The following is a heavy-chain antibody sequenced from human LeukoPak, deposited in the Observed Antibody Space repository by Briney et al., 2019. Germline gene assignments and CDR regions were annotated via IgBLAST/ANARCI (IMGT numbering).Heavy chain of an antibody. CDR1: RGSFSSHY. CDR3: ARADGYTYSLDY. Sequence: SETLSLTCTVSRGSFSSHYWTWIRQPPGKGLECIGYIHYTGITNYNPSLESRVTISLDTSKNQFSLKLRSVTAADTAVYYCARADGYTYSLDYWGQGTLVTVSS. CDR2: IHYTGIT. D-gene: IGHD5-24*01. J-gene: IGHJ4*02. V-gene: IGHV4-59*11.